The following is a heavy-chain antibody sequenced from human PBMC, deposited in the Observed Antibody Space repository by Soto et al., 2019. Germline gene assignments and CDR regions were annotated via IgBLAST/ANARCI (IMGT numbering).Heavy chain of an antibody. D-gene: IGHD3-3*01. CDR1: GFTFSSYA. V-gene: IGHV3-23*01. CDR2: ISGSGGST. J-gene: IGHJ4*02. Sequence: GGSLRHSYAASGFTFSSYAMSWVRQAPGKGLEWVSAISGSGGSTYYADSVKGRFTISRYNSKNTLYLQMNSLRAEDTAVYYCAKWGPPSITIFGVVPYYFDYWGQGTLVTVSS. CDR3: AKWGPPSITIFGVVPYYFDY.